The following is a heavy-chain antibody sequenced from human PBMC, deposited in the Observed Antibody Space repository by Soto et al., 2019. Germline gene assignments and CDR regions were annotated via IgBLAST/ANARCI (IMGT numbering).Heavy chain of an antibody. V-gene: IGHV4-39*01. CDR2: VYYSGSS. Sequence: QLQLQESGPGLVKPSETLSLTYTVSGGSISSSSYYWGWIRQPPGKGLEWIGSVYYSGSSYYSPCLKSRVTISVDTSKSQFSLKLRSVTAADTAVYYCARIRPERFYGMDVWGQGTTVTVSS. CDR1: GGSISSSSYY. CDR3: ARIRPERFYGMDV. J-gene: IGHJ6*02. D-gene: IGHD6-6*01.